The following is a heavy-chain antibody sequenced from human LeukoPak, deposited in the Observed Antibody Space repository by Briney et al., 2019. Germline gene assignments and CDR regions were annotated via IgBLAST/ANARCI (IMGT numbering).Heavy chain of an antibody. CDR3: AKDFWSGYYPDY. CDR2: SGSGGST. CDR1: GFIFSSYA. Sequence: GGSLRLSCAGSGFIFSSYAMSWVRQAPGKGLEWVSGSGSGGSTHYADSVKGRFTISRDNSKNTLYLQMNSLRAEDTAEYYCAKDFWSGYYPDYWGQGTLVTVSS. V-gene: IGHV3-23*01. D-gene: IGHD3-3*01. J-gene: IGHJ4*02.